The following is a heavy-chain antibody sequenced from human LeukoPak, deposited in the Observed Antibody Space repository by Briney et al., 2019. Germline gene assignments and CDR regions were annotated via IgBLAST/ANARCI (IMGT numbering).Heavy chain of an antibody. CDR2: IGSSGSTV. CDR3: ARDTLEYSNSPDGLDI. CDR1: GFTFSAYE. V-gene: IGHV3-48*03. Sequence: PGGSLRLSCAASGFTFSAYEMNWVRQAPGKGLEWVSYIGSSGSTVYYADSVKGRFTTSRDNAKNSLYMQMESLRDEDTAIYYCARDTLEYSNSPDGLDIWGQGTMVTVSS. J-gene: IGHJ3*02. D-gene: IGHD4-23*01.